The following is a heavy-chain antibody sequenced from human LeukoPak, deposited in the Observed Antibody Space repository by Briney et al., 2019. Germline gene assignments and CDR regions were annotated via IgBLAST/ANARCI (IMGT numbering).Heavy chain of an antibody. CDR1: GYTFTSYD. D-gene: IGHD5-18*01. CDR2: MNPNSGNT. V-gene: IGHV1-8*01. J-gene: IGHJ6*03. CDR3: ARGPWGTAMAYYCYYMDV. Sequence: GASVKVSCKASGYTFTSYDINWVRQATGQGLEWMGWMNPNSGNTGYAQKFQGRVTMTRNTSISTAYMELSSLRSEDTAVYYCARGPWGTAMAYYCYYMDVWGKGTTVTISS.